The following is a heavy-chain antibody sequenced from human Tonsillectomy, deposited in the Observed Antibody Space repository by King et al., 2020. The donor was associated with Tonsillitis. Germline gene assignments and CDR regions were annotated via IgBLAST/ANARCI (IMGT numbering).Heavy chain of an antibody. CDR2: ISYDGSNK. D-gene: IGHD4-17*01. J-gene: IGHJ4*02. Sequence: VQLVESGGGVVQPGRSLRLSCAASGFTFSSYAMHWVRPAPGTGLEWVAGISYDGSNKYYADSVKGRFTISRDNSKNTLYLQMNSLRAEDTAVYYCARDYSDYGDFPDYWGQGTLVTVSS. CDR1: GFTFSSYA. V-gene: IGHV3-30-3*01. CDR3: ARDYSDYGDFPDY.